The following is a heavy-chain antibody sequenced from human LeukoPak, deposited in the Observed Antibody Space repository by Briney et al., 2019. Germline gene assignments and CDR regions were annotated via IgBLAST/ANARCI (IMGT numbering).Heavy chain of an antibody. V-gene: IGHV3-30*02. Sequence: GGTLRLSCAASAFTFSRYGMHWVRQAPGKGLEWVAFIRYDGSKKYYADSVKGRFTISRDNSKNTLYLQMNSLRAEDTAVYYCAKEIWPTVTTPGWTYFDYWGQGALVTVSS. CDR2: IRYDGSKK. D-gene: IGHD4-17*01. J-gene: IGHJ4*02. CDR3: AKEIWPTVTTPGWTYFDY. CDR1: AFTFSRYG.